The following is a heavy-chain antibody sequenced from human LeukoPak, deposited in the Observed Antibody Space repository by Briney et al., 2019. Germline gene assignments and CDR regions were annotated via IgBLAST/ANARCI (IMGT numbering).Heavy chain of an antibody. CDR1: GGTFSSYA. D-gene: IGHD3-10*01. CDR3: ARAENYYGSGSSFDY. CDR2: IIPIFGTA. V-gene: IGHV1-69*13. J-gene: IGHJ4*02. Sequence: SVKVSCKASGGTFSSYAISWVRQAPGQGLEWMGGIIPIFGTANYAQKFQGRVTITADESTSTAYMELSSLRSEDTAVYYCARAENYYGSGSSFDYWGQGTLVTVSS.